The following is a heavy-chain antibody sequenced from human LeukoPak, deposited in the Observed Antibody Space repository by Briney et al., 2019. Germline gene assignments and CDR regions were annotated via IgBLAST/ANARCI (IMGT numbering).Heavy chain of an antibody. D-gene: IGHD3-10*01. CDR1: GGTFSTYA. V-gene: IGHV1-69*13. Sequence: SVKVSCKASGGTFSTYALSWVRQVPGQGLEWMGGIIPIFDKTNYAQKFQDRVTITADESTSTAYMELSSLRSEDTAMYYCARQDPGHGFFYDMDVWGQGTTVTASS. J-gene: IGHJ6*02. CDR3: ARQDPGHGFFYDMDV. CDR2: IIPIFDKT.